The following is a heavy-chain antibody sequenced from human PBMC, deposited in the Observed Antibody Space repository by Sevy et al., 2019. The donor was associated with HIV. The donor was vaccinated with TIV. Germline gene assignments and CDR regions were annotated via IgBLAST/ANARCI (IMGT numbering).Heavy chain of an antibody. CDR1: GLTFSSYA. V-gene: IGHV3-30*04. Sequence: GGSLRLSCAASGLTFSSYAMHWVRQAPGKGLEWVAVISYDGSNKYYADSVKGRFTISRDNSKNTLYLQMNSLRAEDTAVYYCARASFGFLEWLGYYFDYWGQGTLVTVSS. J-gene: IGHJ4*02. CDR2: ISYDGSNK. CDR3: ARASFGFLEWLGYYFDY. D-gene: IGHD3-3*01.